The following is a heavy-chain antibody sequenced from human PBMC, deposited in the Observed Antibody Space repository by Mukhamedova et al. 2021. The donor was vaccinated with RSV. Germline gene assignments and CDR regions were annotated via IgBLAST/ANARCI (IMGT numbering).Heavy chain of an antibody. J-gene: IGHJ4*02. D-gene: IGHD1-1*01. CDR3: AHRLGELAAPFDY. CDR2: IYWNNEK. Sequence: GWLALIYWNNEKRYSPSLKNSLTITKDTSKTQVVLTMTNMDPVDTATYYCAHRLGELAAPFDYWGQGTLVTVSS. V-gene: IGHV2-5*01.